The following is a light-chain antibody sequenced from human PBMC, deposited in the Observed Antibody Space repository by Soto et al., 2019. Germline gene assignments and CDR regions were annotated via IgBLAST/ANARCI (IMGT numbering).Light chain of an antibody. V-gene: IGKV3-11*01. CDR2: DAS. J-gene: IGKJ4*01. CDR1: QSVSSY. Sequence: EIVLTQSPATLSLSPGERATLSCRASQSVSSYLAWYQQKPGQAPRLLIYDASNRATGIPARFSGSGSGTDFTLTISSLEPEDFAIYHCQQRSNWPPVTFGGGTKGEIK. CDR3: QQRSNWPPVT.